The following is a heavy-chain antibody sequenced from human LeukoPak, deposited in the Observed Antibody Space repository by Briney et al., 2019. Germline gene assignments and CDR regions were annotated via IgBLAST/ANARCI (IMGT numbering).Heavy chain of an antibody. CDR1: GGSISSYY. J-gene: IGHJ6*03. V-gene: IGHV4-59*01. D-gene: IGHD4-17*01. Sequence: SETLSLTCTVSGGSISSYYWSWIRQPPGKGLEWIGYIYYSGSTNYNPSLKSRVTISVDTSKNQFSLKLSSVTAADTAVYYCARAYGDYAAFYYYYYMDVWGKGTTVTVSS. CDR3: ARAYGDYAAFYYYYYMDV. CDR2: IYYSGST.